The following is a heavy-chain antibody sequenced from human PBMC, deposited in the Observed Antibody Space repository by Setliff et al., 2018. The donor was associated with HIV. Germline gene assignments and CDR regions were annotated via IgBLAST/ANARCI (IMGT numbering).Heavy chain of an antibody. CDR3: ARQPRWLQFPRYFDY. CDR1: GLTFSNYW. Sequence: PGGSLRLSCVASGLTFSNYWMHWVRQAPGKGPEWIGSVYYSGSTNYNPSLKSRVTISVDTSKNQFSLKLSSVTAADTAVYYCARQPRWLQFPRYFDYWGQGTLVTVSS. D-gene: IGHD5-12*01. CDR2: VYYSGST. V-gene: IGHV4-59*08. J-gene: IGHJ4*02.